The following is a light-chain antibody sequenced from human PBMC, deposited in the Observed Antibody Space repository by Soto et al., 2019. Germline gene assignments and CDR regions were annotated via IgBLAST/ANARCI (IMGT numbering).Light chain of an antibody. Sequence: EIVLTQSPDTLSVSPGERATLSCRASQSITRNLAWYQQSPGQAPRLLIYGASTRATGIPARFSGSGSGTEFTLTINSLQSEDFAVYYCQQYNNWPMWTFGQGTKADI. CDR3: QQYNNWPMWT. J-gene: IGKJ1*01. CDR1: QSITRN. CDR2: GAS. V-gene: IGKV3-15*01.